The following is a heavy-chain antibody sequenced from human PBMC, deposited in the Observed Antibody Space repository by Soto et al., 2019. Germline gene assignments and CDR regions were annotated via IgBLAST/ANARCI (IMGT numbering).Heavy chain of an antibody. CDR2: INPNSGGT. CDR1: GYTFTNYY. CDR3: ARHLAYCGGDCYTDPIDY. J-gene: IGHJ4*02. D-gene: IGHD2-21*02. V-gene: IGHV1-2*02. Sequence: ASVKVSCKASGYTFTNYYIHWVRQAPGQGLEWMGWINPNSGGTKYAQKFQGRVTMTRDTSISTAYMDLTRLRSDDTAVYYCARHLAYCGGDCYTDPIDYWGQGTLVTVSS.